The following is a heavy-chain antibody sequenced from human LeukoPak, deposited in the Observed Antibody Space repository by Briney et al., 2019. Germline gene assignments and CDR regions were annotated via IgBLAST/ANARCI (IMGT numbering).Heavy chain of an antibody. D-gene: IGHD1-26*01. Sequence: PSETLSLTCAVSGVSFTGYSWTWIRQPPGKGLEWIGEISHSGGSNYNASLKTRLTISLDTPKNQFSLKLSSVTAADTAVYYCARLKWELTSYNWFDPWGQGTLVTVSS. CDR3: ARLKWELTSYNWFDP. CDR1: GVSFTGYS. V-gene: IGHV4-34*10. J-gene: IGHJ5*02. CDR2: ISHSGGS.